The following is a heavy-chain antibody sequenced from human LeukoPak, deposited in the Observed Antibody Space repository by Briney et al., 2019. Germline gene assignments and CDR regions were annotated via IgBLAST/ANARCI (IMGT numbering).Heavy chain of an antibody. D-gene: IGHD2-2*01. Sequence: ASVKVSCKTSGYNFRNYGINWVRQAPGQGLEWMGWISGANGNTDYAQNVQGRVTMIIDPSTSTAFMELRSLRSDDTAVYYCARTERRGSRNNWFDRWGQGTLVTVSS. CDR3: ARTERRGSRNNWFDR. V-gene: IGHV1-18*01. J-gene: IGHJ5*02. CDR2: ISGANGNT. CDR1: GYNFRNYG.